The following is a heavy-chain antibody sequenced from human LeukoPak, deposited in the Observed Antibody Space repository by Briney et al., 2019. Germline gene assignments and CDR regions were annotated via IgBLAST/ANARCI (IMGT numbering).Heavy chain of an antibody. CDR2: IKKDGSDK. CDR3: ARDLSGVTGYTYGREIDY. D-gene: IGHD5-18*01. J-gene: IGHJ4*02. V-gene: IGHV3-7*01. Sequence: GGSLRLSCAASGFTFSSYSMNWVRQAPGKGLEWVANIKKDGSDKYYVDSVKGRFTISRDNAKASLYLQMNSLRAEDTAVYYCARDLSGVTGYTYGREIDYWGQGTLVTVSS. CDR1: GFTFSSYS.